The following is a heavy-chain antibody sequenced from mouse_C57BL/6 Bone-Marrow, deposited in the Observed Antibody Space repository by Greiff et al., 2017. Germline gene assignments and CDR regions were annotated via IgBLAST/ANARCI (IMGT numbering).Heavy chain of an antibody. CDR3: ARAEITTVVASVDFGY. D-gene: IGHD1-1*01. J-gene: IGHJ2*01. V-gene: IGHV1-81*01. CDR2: IYPRSGNT. Sequence: QVQLKQSGAELARPGASVKLSCKASGYTFTSYGISWVKQRPGQGLEWIGEIYPRSGNTNYNEKFKGKATLTADKSSSTAYMELRSLTSEDAAVYFCARAEITTVVASVDFGYWGHGTTLTAAS. CDR1: GYTFTSYG.